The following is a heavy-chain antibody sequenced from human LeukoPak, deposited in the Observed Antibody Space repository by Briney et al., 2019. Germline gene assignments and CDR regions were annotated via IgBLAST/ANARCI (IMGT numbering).Heavy chain of an antibody. Sequence: TGGSLRLSCVASGFTFGKYWMSWFRQAPGKGLEWVANMKLDGSEKNYVDSVKGRFTISRDNTKNSLYLQMNSLRAEDTAVFYCARDQYDTWSRRGNFDSWGQGTLVIVSS. J-gene: IGHJ4*02. V-gene: IGHV3-7*03. D-gene: IGHD3-3*01. CDR3: ARDQYDTWSRRGNFDS. CDR2: MKLDGSEK. CDR1: GFTFGKYW.